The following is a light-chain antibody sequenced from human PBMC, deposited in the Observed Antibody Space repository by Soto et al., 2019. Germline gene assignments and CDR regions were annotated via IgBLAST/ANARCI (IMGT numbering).Light chain of an antibody. CDR2: EVS. V-gene: IGLV2-14*01. Sequence: QSVLTQPASVSGSPGQSITISCTGTSSDVGGYNYVSWYQQHPGKAPKLMIYEVSNRPSGVSNRFSGSKSGNTASLTISGLQAEDEADYCCSSYTSSSTRVFGTGTKATVL. CDR3: SSYTSSSTRV. CDR1: SSDVGGYNY. J-gene: IGLJ1*01.